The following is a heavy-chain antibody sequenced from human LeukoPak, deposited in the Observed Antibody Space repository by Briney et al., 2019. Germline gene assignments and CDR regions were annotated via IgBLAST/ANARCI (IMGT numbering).Heavy chain of an antibody. Sequence: GGSRRLSCADSGFKFSDYAMTWVRQAPGKGLEWVAVIWFDESNIHYVDSVKDRFTISRDNSRNTVYLQMSSLRAEDTAVYFCVRHATNYYESDGLDYWGQGTLVTVSS. CDR3: VRHATNYYESDGLDY. CDR1: GFKFSDYA. J-gene: IGHJ4*02. D-gene: IGHD3-22*01. V-gene: IGHV3-33*08. CDR2: IWFDESNI.